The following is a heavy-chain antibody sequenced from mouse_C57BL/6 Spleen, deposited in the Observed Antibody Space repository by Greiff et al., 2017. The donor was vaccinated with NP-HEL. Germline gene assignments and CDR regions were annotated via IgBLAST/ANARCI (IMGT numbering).Heavy chain of an antibody. CDR3: TPYDYEVGFAY. V-gene: IGHV1-5*01. J-gene: IGHJ3*01. CDR2: IYPGNSDT. D-gene: IGHD2-4*01. Sequence: VQLQQSGTVLARPGASVKMSCKTSGYTFTSYWMHWVKQRPGQGLEWIGAIYPGNSDTSYNQKFKGKAKLTAVTSASTAYMELSSLTKEDSAVYYCTPYDYEVGFAYGGQGTLVTVSA. CDR1: GYTFTSYW.